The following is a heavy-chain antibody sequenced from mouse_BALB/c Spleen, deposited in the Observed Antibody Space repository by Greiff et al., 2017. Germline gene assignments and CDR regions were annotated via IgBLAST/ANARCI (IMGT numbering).Heavy chain of an antibody. J-gene: IGHJ3*01. CDR2: INPYNDGT. D-gene: IGHD2-14*01. Sequence: VQLQQSGPELVKPGASVKMSCKASGYTFTSYVMYWVKQKPGQGLEWIGYINPYNDGTKYNEKFKGKATLTSDKSSSTAYMELSSLTSEDSAVYYCARTEDYRYDRFAYWGQGTLVTVSA. CDR3: ARTEDYRYDRFAY. V-gene: IGHV1-14*01. CDR1: GYTFTSYV.